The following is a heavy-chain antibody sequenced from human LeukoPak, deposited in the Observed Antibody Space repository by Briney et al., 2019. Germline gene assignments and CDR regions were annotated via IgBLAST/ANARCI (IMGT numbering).Heavy chain of an antibody. D-gene: IGHD4-17*01. Sequence: ASVKVTCKASGYTITSYHINWVRQATGQGLEWMGWMNPNSGNTGYAPEFQGRVTITRDTSISTAYMELSSLRSDDTAVYYCARQRGVTSLSYYYYMDVWGKGTTVTVSS. J-gene: IGHJ6*03. CDR1: GYTITSYH. CDR3: ARQRGVTSLSYYYYMDV. CDR2: MNPNSGNT. V-gene: IGHV1-8*03.